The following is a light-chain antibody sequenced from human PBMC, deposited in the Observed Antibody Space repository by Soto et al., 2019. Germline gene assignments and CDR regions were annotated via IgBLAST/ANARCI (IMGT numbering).Light chain of an antibody. Sequence: EIVLTQSPGTLSLSPGERATLSCKASQSVTSRYLAWYQQKPGQAPRLLIYGASSRATGIPDRFSGSGAGTEFTFTIGRRVPEDFGASFFQEYNNSPEYAFGQGTKLEFK. J-gene: IGKJ2*01. CDR3: QEYNNSPEYA. V-gene: IGKV3-20*01. CDR2: GAS. CDR1: QSVTSRY.